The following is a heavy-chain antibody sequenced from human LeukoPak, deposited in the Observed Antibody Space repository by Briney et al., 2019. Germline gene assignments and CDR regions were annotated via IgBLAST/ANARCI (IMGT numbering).Heavy chain of an antibody. CDR2: IKYDGSNK. V-gene: IGHV3-30*03. J-gene: IGHJ4*02. Sequence: GGSLRLSCAASGFTFSGYGMHWVRQAPGKGLEWVAGIKYDGSNKYYADSVKGRFTISRDNSKNTLYLEMNSLRAEDTALYYCVLEMKVDTAKVHFLDHWGQGTLVTVSS. CDR1: GFTFSGYG. CDR3: VLEMKVDTAKVHFLDH. D-gene: IGHD5-18*01.